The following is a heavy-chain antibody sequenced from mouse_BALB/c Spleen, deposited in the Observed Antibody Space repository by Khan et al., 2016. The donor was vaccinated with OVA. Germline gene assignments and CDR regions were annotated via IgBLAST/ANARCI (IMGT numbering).Heavy chain of an antibody. CDR2: INPTSGYT. CDR3: DRDRIDY. J-gene: IGHJ2*01. CDR1: GYTFTSYW. V-gene: IGHV1-7*01. Sequence: VKLVESGAELAKPGASVKMSCTASGYTFTSYWMHWIKQRPGQGLEWIGYINPTSGYTDYNQKFKDKATLTADKSSSTAYMQLSSLTSDDSAVCYCDRDRIDYWGQGTALTVSA.